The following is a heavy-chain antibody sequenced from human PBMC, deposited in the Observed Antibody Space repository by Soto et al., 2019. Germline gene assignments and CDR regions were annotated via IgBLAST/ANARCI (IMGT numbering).Heavy chain of an antibody. D-gene: IGHD1-7*01. J-gene: IGHJ6*02. CDR3: AREELPIYYYGMDV. Sequence: GXSVKVSFKGSGYIFTGYHMHLVRQAPGQGLEWMGWINPNSGGTKYAQKFQVRVTMTRDTSISTAYMELRSLRSDDTAVYYCAREELPIYYYGMDVWGQGTTVTVSS. CDR1: GYIFTGYH. V-gene: IGHV1-2*02. CDR2: INPNSGGT.